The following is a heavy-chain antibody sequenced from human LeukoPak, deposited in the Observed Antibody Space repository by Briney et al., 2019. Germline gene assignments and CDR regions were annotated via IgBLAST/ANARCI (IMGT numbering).Heavy chain of an antibody. V-gene: IGHV4-34*01. CDR3: ARHRIAVAAFDY. CDR1: GGSFSGYY. D-gene: IGHD6-19*01. CDR2: INHSGST. J-gene: IGHJ4*02. Sequence: SETLSLTCAVYGGSFSGYYWSWIRQPPGKGLEWIGEINHSGSTNYNPSLKSRVTISVDTSKNQFSLKLSSVTAADTAVYYCARHRIAVAAFDYWGQGTLVTVSS.